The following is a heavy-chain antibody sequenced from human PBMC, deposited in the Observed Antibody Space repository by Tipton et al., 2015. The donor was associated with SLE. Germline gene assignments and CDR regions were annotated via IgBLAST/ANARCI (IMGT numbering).Heavy chain of an antibody. CDR3: ARGDDFWSG. CDR1: GGSISSHY. Sequence: TLSLTCTVSGGSISSHYWSWIRQPPGKGLEWIGYIYYSGSTNYNPSLKSRVTISVDTSKNQFSLKLSSVTAADTAVYYCARGDDFWSGWGQGTLVTVSS. CDR2: IYYSGST. V-gene: IGHV4-59*11. J-gene: IGHJ4*02. D-gene: IGHD3-3*01.